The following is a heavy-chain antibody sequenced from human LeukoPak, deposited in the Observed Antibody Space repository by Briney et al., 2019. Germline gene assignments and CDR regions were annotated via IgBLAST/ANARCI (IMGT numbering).Heavy chain of an antibody. CDR2: INHSGST. Sequence: KPSETLSLTCAVYGASFSGYYWSWIRQPPGKGLEWVGEINHSGSTNYNPSLKSRVTMSVDTSKNQFSLKLSSVTAAHTAVYYCARSDTAMEAFDYWGQGTLVTVSS. D-gene: IGHD5-18*01. V-gene: IGHV4-34*01. CDR1: GASFSGYY. CDR3: ARSDTAMEAFDY. J-gene: IGHJ4*02.